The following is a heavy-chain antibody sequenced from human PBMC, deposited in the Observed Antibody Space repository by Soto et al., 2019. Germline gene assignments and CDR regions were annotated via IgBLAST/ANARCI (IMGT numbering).Heavy chain of an antibody. CDR1: GFTFSSYG. Sequence: QVQLVESGGGVVQPGMSLRLSCAAPGFTFSSYGMHWVRQAPGKGLEWVAVIWYDGSNKYYADSVKGRFTISRDNSKNTLYLQMNSMRAEDTAVYYCARESTVTPHFDYWGQGTLVTVSS. J-gene: IGHJ4*02. D-gene: IGHD4-4*01. CDR2: IWYDGSNK. CDR3: ARESTVTPHFDY. V-gene: IGHV3-33*01.